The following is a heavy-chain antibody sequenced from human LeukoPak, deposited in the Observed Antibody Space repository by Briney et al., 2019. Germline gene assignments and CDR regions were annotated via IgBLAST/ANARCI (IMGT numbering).Heavy chain of an antibody. V-gene: IGHV6-1*01. CDR2: TYYRSTWYN. D-gene: IGHD2-2*01. CDR3: ARRLTQYDCFDP. J-gene: IGHJ5*02. Sequence: SQTLSLTCAISGDSARGNGVPGNWIGRPPPRGLEGLGRTYYRSTWYNDYAVSVRGRITVNPDTSKNQFSLHLNSVTPEDTAVYYCARRLTQYDCFDPWGQGILVTVSS. CDR1: GDSARGNGVP.